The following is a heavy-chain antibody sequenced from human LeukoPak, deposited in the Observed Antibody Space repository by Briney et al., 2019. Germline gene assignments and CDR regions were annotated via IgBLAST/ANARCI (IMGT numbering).Heavy chain of an antibody. J-gene: IGHJ4*02. CDR2: IYTSGST. Sequence: PSETLSLTCTVSGGSISSGSYYWSWIRQPAGKGLEWIGRIYTSGSTNYNPSLKSRVTISVDTSKNQFSLKLSSVTAADTAVYYCAREPGDLTFDYWGQGTLVTVSS. D-gene: IGHD3-16*01. CDR3: AREPGDLTFDY. V-gene: IGHV4-61*02. CDR1: GGSISSGSYY.